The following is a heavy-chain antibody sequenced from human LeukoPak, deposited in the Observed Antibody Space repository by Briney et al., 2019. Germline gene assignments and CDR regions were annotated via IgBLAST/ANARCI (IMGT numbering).Heavy chain of an antibody. CDR1: GVSISSEY. CDR3: ARPTMVRGKDAFDI. D-gene: IGHD3-10*01. J-gene: IGHJ3*02. CDR2: IYYSGST. Sequence: SETLSLTCTVSGVSISSEYYSWIRQPPGKGLEWIGYIYYSGSTNYNPSHKSRVTISVDTSKNQFSLKLSSVTAADTAVYYCARPTMVRGKDAFDIWGQGTMVTVSS. V-gene: IGHV4-59*08.